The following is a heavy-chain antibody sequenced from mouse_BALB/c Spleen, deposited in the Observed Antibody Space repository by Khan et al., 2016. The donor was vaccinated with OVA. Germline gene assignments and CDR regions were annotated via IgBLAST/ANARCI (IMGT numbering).Heavy chain of an antibody. CDR3: TRSYDSCYFDY. CDR1: GNSFTSHW. J-gene: IGHJ2*01. CDR2: SYPGHSDT. V-gene: IGHV1-5*01. D-gene: IGHD2-4*01. Sequence: EVQLQQSGTVLARPGASAKMSCKASGNSFTSHWMHWVKKRPGQGLEWIGASYPGHSDTRYNQKSKGKAKLPAVSIASTAIMETISLTITDSPVSYGTRSYDSCYFDYWGQGTTLTVSS.